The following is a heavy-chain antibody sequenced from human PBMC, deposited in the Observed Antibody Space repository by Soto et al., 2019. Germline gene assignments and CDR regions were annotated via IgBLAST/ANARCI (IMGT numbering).Heavy chain of an antibody. CDR1: GGSFSGYY. CDR3: ARGRGRQQLALTGHYFDY. J-gene: IGHJ4*02. D-gene: IGHD6-13*01. V-gene: IGHV4-34*01. Sequence: PSETLSLTCAVYGGSFSGYYWSWIRQPPGKGLEWIGEINHSGSTNYNPSLKSRVTISVDTSKNQFSLKLSSVTAADTAVYYCARGRGRQQLALTGHYFDYWGQGTLVTVSS. CDR2: INHSGST.